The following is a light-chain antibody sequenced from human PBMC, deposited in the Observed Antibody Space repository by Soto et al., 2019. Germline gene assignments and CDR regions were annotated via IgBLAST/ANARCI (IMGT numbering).Light chain of an antibody. CDR1: SSDVGGYNY. V-gene: IGLV2-8*01. J-gene: IGLJ1*01. CDR2: EVN. CDR3: SSFAGTFFV. Sequence: QSVLTQPPSASGSPGQSVTISCTGTSSDVGGYNYVSWYQQHPGKDPKVLISEVNKRPSGVPDRFSGSKSGNTASLTVSGLQADDEADYYCSSFAGTFFVFGTGTKLTVL.